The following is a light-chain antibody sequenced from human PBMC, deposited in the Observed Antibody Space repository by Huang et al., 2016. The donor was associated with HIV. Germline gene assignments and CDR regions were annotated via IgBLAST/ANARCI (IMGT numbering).Light chain of an antibody. CDR3: HQYTRWPPA. V-gene: IGKV3D-15*01. J-gene: IGKJ4*01. CDR1: QSVNNN. Sequence: EIMMTQFPATLSVSPGERVTLSCRASQSVNNNVGWYQQKPGQAPRVLLYGASTRATGIPARFSGSGSGTEFTLTISSLQSEDFAVYYCHQYTRWPPAFGGGTKVEIK. CDR2: GAS.